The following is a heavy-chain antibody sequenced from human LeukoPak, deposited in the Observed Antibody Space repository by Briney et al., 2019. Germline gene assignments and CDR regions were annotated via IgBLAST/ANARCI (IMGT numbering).Heavy chain of an antibody. CDR3: ARVAGGRYFDY. CDR1: GYTFTSYG. CDR2: INAGNGNT. Sequence: ASVKVSCKASGYTFTSYGISWVRQAPGQGLGWTGWINAGNGNTKYSQKFQGRVTITRDTSASTAYMELSSLRSEDTAVYYCARVAGGRYFDYWGQGTLVTVSS. J-gene: IGHJ4*02. V-gene: IGHV1-3*01. D-gene: IGHD3-10*01.